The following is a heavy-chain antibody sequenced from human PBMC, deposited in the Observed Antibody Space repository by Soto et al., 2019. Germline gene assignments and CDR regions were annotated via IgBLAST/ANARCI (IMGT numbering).Heavy chain of an antibody. J-gene: IGHJ6*02. D-gene: IGHD3-10*02. V-gene: IGHV1-2*02. CDR1: GYTFTGHY. CDR3: ARDLCPLRSESACPQCCLDF. CDR2: LKSDNGGA. Sequence: ASVKVSCKASGYTFTGHYMHWVRQVSGKGHEYLGWLKSDNGGAYSAPKFQGRVTFTRDTSTTTAYMELSGLRSDDTAVYFCARDLCPLRSESACPQCCLDFCDQGPTVTVS.